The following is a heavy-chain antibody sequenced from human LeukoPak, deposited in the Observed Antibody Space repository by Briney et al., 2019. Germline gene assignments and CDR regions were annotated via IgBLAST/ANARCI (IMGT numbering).Heavy chain of an antibody. D-gene: IGHD3-3*01. CDR3: AREFSWSGFFDY. Sequence: SETLSLTCTVSDGSINSYYWSGIRQPPGKGLEWIGHIYDSGSTNYNPSLKSRVTISVDTSKNQFSLKLSSVTAADTAVYYCAREFSWSGFFDYWGQGTLVTVSS. CDR1: DGSINSYY. V-gene: IGHV4-59*01. CDR2: IYDSGST. J-gene: IGHJ4*02.